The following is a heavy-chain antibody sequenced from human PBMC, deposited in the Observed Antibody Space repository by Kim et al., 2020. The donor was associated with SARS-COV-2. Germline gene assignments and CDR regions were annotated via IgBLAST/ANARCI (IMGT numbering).Heavy chain of an antibody. J-gene: IGHJ4*02. D-gene: IGHD2-15*01. CDR2: ISSSSSYI. V-gene: IGHV3-21*01. Sequence: GGSLRLSCAASGFTFSSYSMNWVRQAPGKGLEWVSSISSSSSYIYYADSVKGRFTISRDNAKNSLYLQMNSLRAEDTAVYYCARDLAVVAQLFDYWGQGTLVTVSS. CDR3: ARDLAVVAQLFDY. CDR1: GFTFSSYS.